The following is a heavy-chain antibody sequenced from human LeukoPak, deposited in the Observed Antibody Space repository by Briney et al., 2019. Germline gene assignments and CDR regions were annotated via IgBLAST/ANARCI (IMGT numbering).Heavy chain of an antibody. CDR3: ARAYYYDTSGYWYFDY. Sequence: GGSLRLSCAASGFTFSTYAVNWVRQAPGKGLEWVSAISSSGGTTYYADSVKGRFSISRDNSKNTLYLRMNSLRAEDTAVYYCARAYYYDTSGYWYFDYWGQGTLVTVSS. D-gene: IGHD3-22*01. CDR2: ISSSGGTT. J-gene: IGHJ4*02. V-gene: IGHV3-23*01. CDR1: GFTFSTYA.